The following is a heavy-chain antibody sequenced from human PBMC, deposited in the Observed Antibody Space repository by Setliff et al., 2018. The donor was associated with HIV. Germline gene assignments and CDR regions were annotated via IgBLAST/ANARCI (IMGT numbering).Heavy chain of an antibody. Sequence: PSETLSLTCSVPGDSISSGSYFWGWIRQTPGKGLEWIGNIYYTGFAYYNPSLKSRVTISLDTSKTHFFLNLTSVTDADTAVYFCTREGRGDPAMATTRIDYWGQGKLVTVSS. V-gene: IGHV4-39*02. CDR3: TREGRGDPAMATTRIDY. J-gene: IGHJ4*02. D-gene: IGHD1-1*01. CDR2: IYYTGFA. CDR1: GDSISSGSYF.